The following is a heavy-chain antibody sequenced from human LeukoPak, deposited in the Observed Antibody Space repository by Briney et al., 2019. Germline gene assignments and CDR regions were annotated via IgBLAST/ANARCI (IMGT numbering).Heavy chain of an antibody. CDR2: MNPNSGNT. D-gene: IGHD5-12*01. V-gene: IGHV1-8*01. CDR1: GYTFTSYD. J-gene: IGHJ6*02. Sequence: ASVKVSCKASGYTFTSYDINWVRQATGQGLEWMGWMNPNSGNTGYAQKFQGRVTMTRNTSISTAYMELSSLRSEDTAVYYCARRKDSGYDYYYYYGMDVWGQGTTVTVSS. CDR3: ARRKDSGYDYYYYYGMDV.